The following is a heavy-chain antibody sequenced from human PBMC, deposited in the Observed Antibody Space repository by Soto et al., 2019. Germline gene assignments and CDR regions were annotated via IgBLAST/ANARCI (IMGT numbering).Heavy chain of an antibody. Sequence: PGGSLRLSCTASGFSFSRHWMHWVRQAPGTGLVRLSRINNDGSDVTYADAVQGRFTSSRDKAKKTLYLQMNSLRAEDTAFYYCVRGFLGPDFWGPGTLVTVSS. J-gene: IGHJ5*01. D-gene: IGHD3-3*01. V-gene: IGHV3-74*01. CDR1: GFSFSRHW. CDR3: VRGFLGPDF. CDR2: INNDGSDV.